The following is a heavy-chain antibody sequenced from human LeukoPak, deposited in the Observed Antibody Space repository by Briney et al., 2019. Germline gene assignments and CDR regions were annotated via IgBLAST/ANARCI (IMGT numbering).Heavy chain of an antibody. V-gene: IGHV3-64*01. CDR3: ARGPGSGKYYLTY. CDR2: IRSDGGNT. CDR1: GFTFSSAA. J-gene: IGHJ4*02. Sequence: GGSLRLSCAASGFTFSSAAMHWVRQAPGKGLEYVAAIRSDGGNTYYGNSVKGRFTISRDNSKDTLYLQVGSVRAEDTAVYYCARGPGSGKYYLTYWGQGTLVTVAS. D-gene: IGHD3-10*01.